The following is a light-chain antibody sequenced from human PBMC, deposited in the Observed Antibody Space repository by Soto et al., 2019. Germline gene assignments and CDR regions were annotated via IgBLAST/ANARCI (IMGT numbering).Light chain of an antibody. V-gene: IGKV1-5*03. Sequence: DIQMTQSPSTLSASVGDRVTITCRASQSISSWLAWYQQKPGKAPKLLIYKSSNLESGVPSRFSGSGSGTEFSLTISSRQPEDVATDYCQQYSSYSTFGQGTKVEIK. CDR1: QSISSW. CDR3: QQYSSYST. J-gene: IGKJ1*01. CDR2: KSS.